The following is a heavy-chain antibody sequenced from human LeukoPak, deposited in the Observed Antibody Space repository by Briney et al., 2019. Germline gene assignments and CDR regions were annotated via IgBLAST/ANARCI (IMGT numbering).Heavy chain of an antibody. Sequence: SETLSLTCTVSGGSISSSSYYWGWIRQPPGKGLEWIGSIYYSGSTYYNPSLKSRVTISVDTSKNQFSLKLSSVTAADTAVYYCARDGSGSYYKGSYWYFDLWGRGTLVTVSS. D-gene: IGHD3-10*01. V-gene: IGHV4-39*07. J-gene: IGHJ2*01. CDR1: GGSISSSSYY. CDR2: IYYSGST. CDR3: ARDGSGSYYKGSYWYFDL.